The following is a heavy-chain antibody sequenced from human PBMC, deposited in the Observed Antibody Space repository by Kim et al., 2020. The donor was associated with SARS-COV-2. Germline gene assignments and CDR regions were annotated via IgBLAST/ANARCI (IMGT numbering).Heavy chain of an antibody. Sequence: ASVKVSCKASGYTFTSYYMHWVRQAPGQGLEWMGIINPSGGSTSHAQKFQVRVTMTRDTSTSTVYMELSSLRSEDTAVYYCARASSGYDYSYYFDYWGQGTQVTVSS. V-gene: IGHV1-46*01. J-gene: IGHJ4*02. CDR2: INPSGGST. D-gene: IGHD5-12*01. CDR1: GYTFTSYY. CDR3: ARASSGYDYSYYFDY.